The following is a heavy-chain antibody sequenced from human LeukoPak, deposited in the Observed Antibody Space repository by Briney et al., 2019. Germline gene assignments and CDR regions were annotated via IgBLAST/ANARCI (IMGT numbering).Heavy chain of an antibody. CDR3: AKSLYYDSSGQAFDY. CDR1: GFTFSSYA. J-gene: IGHJ4*02. CDR2: IIGSGGST. D-gene: IGHD3-22*01. Sequence: GGSLRLSCAASGFTFSSYAMSWVRQAPGKGLEWVSAIIGSGGSTYYADSVKGRFTISRDNSKNTLYLQMNSLRAEDTAVYHCAKSLYYDSSGQAFDYWGQGTLVTVSS. V-gene: IGHV3-23*01.